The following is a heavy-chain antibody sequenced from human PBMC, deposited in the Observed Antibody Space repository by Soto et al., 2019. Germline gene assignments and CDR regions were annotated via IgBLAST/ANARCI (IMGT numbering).Heavy chain of an antibody. CDR3: AKATSETPYDFWSGYYRGGWFDT. J-gene: IGHJ5*02. Sequence: EVQLLESGGGLVQPGGSLRLSCAASGFTFSSYAMSWVRQAPGKGLEWVSAISGSGGSTYYADSVKGRFTISRDNSKNPSYMQTQSLRAKDTAVYYCAKATSETPYDFWSGYYRGGWFDTWGQGTLVTVSS. V-gene: IGHV3-23*01. CDR1: GFTFSSYA. D-gene: IGHD3-3*01. CDR2: ISGSGGST.